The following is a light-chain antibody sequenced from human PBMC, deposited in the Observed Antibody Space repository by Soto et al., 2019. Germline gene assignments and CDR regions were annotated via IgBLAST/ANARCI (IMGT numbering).Light chain of an antibody. V-gene: IGLV2-8*01. CDR3: SSFAGSPVV. CDR2: EVS. Sequence: QSVLTQPPSASGSPGQSVTITCSGTSSDVGEENYVSWYQQHPGKVPKLILYEVSKRPSGVPDRFSGSRSGNTASLTVSGLLAEDEADYYCSSFAGSPVVFGGGTKLTVL. J-gene: IGLJ2*01. CDR1: SSDVGEENY.